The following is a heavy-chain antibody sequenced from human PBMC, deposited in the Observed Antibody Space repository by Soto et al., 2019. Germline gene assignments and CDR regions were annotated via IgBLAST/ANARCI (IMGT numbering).Heavy chain of an antibody. J-gene: IGHJ4*02. D-gene: IGHD3-16*02. Sequence: GASVKVSCKASGYTFTSYGISWVRQAPGQGLEWMGWISAYNGNTNYAQKLQGRVTMTTDTSTSTAYMELRSLRSDDTAVYYCARDPRYDYVWGSYRYSAYFDYWGQGTLVPVSS. CDR2: ISAYNGNT. CDR3: ARDPRYDYVWGSYRYSAYFDY. CDR1: GYTFTSYG. V-gene: IGHV1-18*01.